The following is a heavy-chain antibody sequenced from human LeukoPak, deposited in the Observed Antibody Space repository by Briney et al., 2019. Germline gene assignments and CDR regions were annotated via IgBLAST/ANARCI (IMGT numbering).Heavy chain of an antibody. CDR1: GFTFSSYA. CDR3: AKELYEYSGYDSWYFDY. CDR2: ISGTGGSP. V-gene: IGHV3-23*01. D-gene: IGHD5-12*01. J-gene: IGHJ4*02. Sequence: GGSLRLSCAASGFTFSSYAMSWVRQAPGKGLEWISAISGTGGSPYYADSVKGRFTISRDDSKNTLYLQMNSLRPEDTALYYGAKELYEYSGYDSWYFDYWGQGTLVSVSS.